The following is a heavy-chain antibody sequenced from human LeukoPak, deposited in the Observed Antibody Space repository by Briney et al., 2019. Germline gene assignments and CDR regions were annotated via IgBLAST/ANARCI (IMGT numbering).Heavy chain of an antibody. CDR1: GYTLTELS. Sequence: ASVKVSCKVSGYTLTELSIHWVRQAPGKGLEWMGGSDPEDGETLYAQKFQDRVTVTEDTSTDTAYMELSRLRSEDTAIYYCATRVGDCSGGSCFPYNWFGPWGRGTLVTVSS. CDR2: SDPEDGET. CDR3: ATRVGDCSGGSCFPYNWFGP. D-gene: IGHD2-15*01. V-gene: IGHV1-24*01. J-gene: IGHJ5*02.